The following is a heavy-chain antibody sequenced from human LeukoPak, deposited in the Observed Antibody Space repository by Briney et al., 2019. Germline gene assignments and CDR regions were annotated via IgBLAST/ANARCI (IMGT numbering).Heavy chain of an antibody. CDR3: ARDVYSSSRGNYYGMDV. Sequence: GGSLRLSCAASGFTFSSYGMHWVRQAPGKGLEWVAVIWYDGSNKYYAGSVKGRFTISRDNSKNTLYLQMNSLRAEDTAVYYCARDVYSSSRGNYYGMDVWGQGTTVTVSS. V-gene: IGHV3-33*01. J-gene: IGHJ6*02. D-gene: IGHD6-13*01. CDR2: IWYDGSNK. CDR1: GFTFSSYG.